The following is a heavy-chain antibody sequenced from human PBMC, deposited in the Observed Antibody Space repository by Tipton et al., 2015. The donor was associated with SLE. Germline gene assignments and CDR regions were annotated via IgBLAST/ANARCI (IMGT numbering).Heavy chain of an antibody. V-gene: IGHV4-61*02. Sequence: TLSLTCTVSGASITSGSYYWSWIRQPAGKGLEWIGRIYSSGATKCNPSLKSRVTVSADTSKNQFSLYLSSVTAADTAIYYCARDASAVWFDPWGQGMLVTVSS. CDR2: IYSSGAT. CDR1: GASITSGSYY. D-gene: IGHD6-19*01. J-gene: IGHJ5*02. CDR3: ARDASAVWFDP.